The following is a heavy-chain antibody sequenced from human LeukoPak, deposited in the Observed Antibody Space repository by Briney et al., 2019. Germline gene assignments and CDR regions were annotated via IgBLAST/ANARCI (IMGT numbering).Heavy chain of an antibody. V-gene: IGHV1-46*01. D-gene: IGHD1-26*01. CDR2: INPSGGST. Sequence: GASVKVSCKASGYTFTSYYMHWVRQAPGQGLEWMGIINPSGGSTSYAQKFQGRVTMTRDTSTSTVYMELSSLRSEDTAVYYCARGHRLVGATTASVYFQHWGQGTLVTVSS. J-gene: IGHJ1*01. CDR1: GYTFTSYY. CDR3: ARGHRLVGATTASVYFQH.